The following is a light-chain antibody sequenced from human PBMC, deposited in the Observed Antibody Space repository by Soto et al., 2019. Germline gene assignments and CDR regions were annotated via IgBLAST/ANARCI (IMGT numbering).Light chain of an antibody. V-gene: IGKV3-11*01. CDR1: ENVRTF. CDR2: GAS. J-gene: IGKJ1*01. CDR3: QQHSHWPPWT. Sequence: VFTQSPCTLSCSHWERATLSCRASENVRTFVDWYQQKPGQAPRLLIYGASNRATGIPARFSGSGSGTDFTLTISDLEPEDFAVYYCQQHSHWPPWTFGQGTKVDIK.